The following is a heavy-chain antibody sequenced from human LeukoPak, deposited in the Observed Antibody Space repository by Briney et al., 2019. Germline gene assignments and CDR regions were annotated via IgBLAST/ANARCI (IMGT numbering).Heavy chain of an antibody. J-gene: IGHJ4*02. Sequence: GGSLRLSCAASGFSFRSYWMHWVRQAPGKGLVWVSDIDSDGTTTRYADSVKGRFTISRDNANNKLYLQMNSLRAEDTAVYYCARANGQPIDWGQGTLVTVSS. CDR3: ARANGQPID. CDR1: GFSFRSYW. D-gene: IGHD2-21*01. V-gene: IGHV3-74*01. CDR2: IDSDGTTT.